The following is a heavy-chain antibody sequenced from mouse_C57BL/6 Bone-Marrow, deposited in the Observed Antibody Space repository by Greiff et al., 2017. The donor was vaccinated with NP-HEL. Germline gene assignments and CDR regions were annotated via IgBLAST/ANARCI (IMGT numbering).Heavy chain of an antibody. CDR1: GYTFTSYW. D-gene: IGHD1-1*01. CDR3: ARPYYGSSLFDY. V-gene: IGHV1-64*01. Sequence: QVQLQQSGAELVKPGASVKLSCKASGYTFTSYWMHWVKQRPGQGLEWIGMIHPNSGSTNYNEKFKSKATLTVDKSSSTAYMQHSSLTSEDSAVYYCARPYYGSSLFDYWGQGTTLTVSS. J-gene: IGHJ2*01. CDR2: IHPNSGST.